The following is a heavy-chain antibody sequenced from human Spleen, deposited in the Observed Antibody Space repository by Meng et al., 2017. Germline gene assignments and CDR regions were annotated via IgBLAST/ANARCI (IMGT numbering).Heavy chain of an antibody. CDR2: ISGSGGST. D-gene: IGHD1-26*01. CDR3: ASESGSYSLDY. Sequence: GESLKISCAASGFTVSHNYMSWVRQAPGKGLEWVSAISGSGGSTYYADSVKGRFTISRDNSKNTLYLQMNSLRAEDTAVYYCASESGSYSLDYWGQGTLVTVSS. CDR1: GFTVSHNY. J-gene: IGHJ4*02. V-gene: IGHV3-23*01.